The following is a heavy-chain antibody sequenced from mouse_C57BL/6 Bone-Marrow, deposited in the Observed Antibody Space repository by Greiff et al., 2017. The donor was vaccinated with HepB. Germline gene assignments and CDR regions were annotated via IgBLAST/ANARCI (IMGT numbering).Heavy chain of an antibody. V-gene: IGHV1-61*01. CDR1: GYTFTSYW. D-gene: IGHD1-1*01. J-gene: IGHJ2*01. CDR3: ERNGSGYFDY. CDR2: IYPSDSET. Sequence: QVQLQQPGAELVRPGSSVKLSCKASGYTFTSYWMDWVKQRPGQGLEWIGNIYPSDSETHYNQKFKDKATLTVDQSSSTAYVQLSSLTSEDCAVYYYERNGSGYFDYWGQGTTLTVSS.